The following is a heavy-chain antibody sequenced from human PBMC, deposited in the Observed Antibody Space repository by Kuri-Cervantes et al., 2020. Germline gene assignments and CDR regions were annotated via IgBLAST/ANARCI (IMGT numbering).Heavy chain of an antibody. V-gene: IGHV3-74*01. CDR3: ARASGYCSGGSCYYYYYGMDV. D-gene: IGHD2-15*01. CDR1: WFTFSSYW. CDR2: INIDGSST. J-gene: IGHJ6*02. Sequence: GEALKISCAAPWFTFSSYWMHWVRQPPGKGLVWVSRINIDGSSTSYVDSVKGRFTISRDNAKDTLYLQMNSLRAEDTAAYYCARASGYCSGGSCYYYYYGMDVWGQGTTVTVSS.